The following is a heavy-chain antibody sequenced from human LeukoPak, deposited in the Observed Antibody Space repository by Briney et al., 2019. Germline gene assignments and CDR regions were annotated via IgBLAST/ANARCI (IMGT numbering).Heavy chain of an antibody. J-gene: IGHJ5*02. V-gene: IGHV3-74*01. CDR2: IKSDGSST. D-gene: IGHD3-3*01. Sequence: GLVWVSRIKSDGSSTSYADSVKGRFTISRDNAKNTVYLQMNSLRVEDTAVYYCARSDWFDPWGQGTLVTASS. CDR3: ARSDWFDP.